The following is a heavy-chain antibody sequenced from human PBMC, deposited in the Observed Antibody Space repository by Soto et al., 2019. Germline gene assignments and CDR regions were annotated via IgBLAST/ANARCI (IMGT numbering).Heavy chain of an antibody. CDR3: ARGPLTGVATIWDYANWFDP. CDR1: GYSFTDFA. CDR2: INADKGDT. J-gene: IGHJ5*02. Sequence: QAQLVQSGAEVKKPGASVKVSCKASGYSFTDFAMHWVRLASGQRLEWMGWINADKGDTKYSPKFQGPVTITRDTSATTVYMELRSLRSEDTAVYYCARGPLTGVATIWDYANWFDPWGQGSLVSVST. D-gene: IGHD5-12*01. V-gene: IGHV1-3*01.